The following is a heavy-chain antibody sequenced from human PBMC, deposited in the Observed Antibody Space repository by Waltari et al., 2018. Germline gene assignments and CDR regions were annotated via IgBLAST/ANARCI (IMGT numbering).Heavy chain of an antibody. CDR2: IYSGGST. CDR3: ATSPGGGGF. D-gene: IGHD2-21*01. J-gene: IGHJ4*02. CDR1: GFTVSNNY. Sequence: EVQLVESGGGLVQPGESLRLSCAASGFTVSNNYMSWVRQAPGKGLGGVSVIYSGGSTQYADSLKGRFTITRDSSKNTLYLQMNSLRVEDTAVYYCATSPGGGGFWGQGTLVTVSS. V-gene: IGHV3-66*01.